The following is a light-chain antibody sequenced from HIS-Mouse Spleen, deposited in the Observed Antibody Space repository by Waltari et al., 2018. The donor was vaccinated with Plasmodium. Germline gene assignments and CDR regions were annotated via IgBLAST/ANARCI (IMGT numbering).Light chain of an antibody. CDR2: EGS. Sequence: QSALTQPASVSGSPGQSITISCTGTSSDVGSYNLVSWYQQHPGKAPKLMIYEGSKRPAGVSHRCAGSKAGNPAPRTISGLQAEDEADEYCCSYAGSSGVFGGGTKLTVL. CDR3: CSYAGSSGV. CDR1: SSDVGSYNL. V-gene: IGLV2-23*01. J-gene: IGLJ2*01.